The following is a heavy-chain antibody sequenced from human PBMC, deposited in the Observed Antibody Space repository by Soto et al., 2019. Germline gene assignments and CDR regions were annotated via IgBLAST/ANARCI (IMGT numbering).Heavy chain of an antibody. CDR1: GGTFSSYA. J-gene: IGHJ5*02. CDR3: ARDLGAETYSSHWCDP. D-gene: IGHD6-13*01. Sequence: QVQLVQSGAEVKKPGSSVKVSCKASGGTFSSYAISWVRQAPGQGLEWRGGIIPIFGTSNYAQKFQGRVTITADKSPSTAYMALSSLRSEDTAVYYCARDLGAETYSSHWCDPWGQGTLVTVSS. V-gene: IGHV1-69*06. CDR2: IIPIFGTS.